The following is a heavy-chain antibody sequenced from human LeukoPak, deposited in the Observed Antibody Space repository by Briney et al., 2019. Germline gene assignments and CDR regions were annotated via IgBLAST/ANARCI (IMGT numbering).Heavy chain of an antibody. D-gene: IGHD1-14*01. CDR2: TYYRSKGYN. CDR3: ARDFGTTCWHTFDY. V-gene: IGHV6-1*01. Sequence: SQTLSLTCVVSGDSLSSKNGAWDWVRQSPSRGLEWLGRTYYRSKGYNDYAESMEGRMTISQDTSKNQYSLHLNSVTPDDTAVYYCARDFGTTCWHTFDYWGQGTLVTVSS. CDR1: GDSLSSKNGA. J-gene: IGHJ4*02.